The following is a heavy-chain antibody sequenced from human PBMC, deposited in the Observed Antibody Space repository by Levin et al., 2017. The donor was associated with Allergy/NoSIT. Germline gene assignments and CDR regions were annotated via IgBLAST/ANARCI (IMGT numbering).Heavy chain of an antibody. J-gene: IGHJ5*02. V-gene: IGHV4-39*01. CDR1: GGSITTNSAY. D-gene: IGHD7-27*01. Sequence: GSLRLSCTVSGGSITTNSAYWAWIRQPPGKGLEWLGTLYYTGDTYYNSSLKSRLIMSVDTSKNQFSLSLSSVTASDTSIYYCARFPKPGWFDPWGQGTLVTVSS. CDR3: ARFPKPGWFDP. CDR2: LYYTGDT.